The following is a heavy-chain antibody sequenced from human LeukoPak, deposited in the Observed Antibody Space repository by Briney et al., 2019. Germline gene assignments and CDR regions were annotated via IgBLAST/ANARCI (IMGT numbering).Heavy chain of an antibody. Sequence: GXXLRLSCAASGFTVSSNYMSWVRQAPGKGLEWVSVIYSGGSTYYADSVKGRFTISRDNSKNTLYLQMNSLRAEDTAVYYCARGGTFPIFDYWGQGTLVTVSS. CDR1: GFTVSSNY. CDR2: IYSGGST. CDR3: ARGGTFPIFDY. J-gene: IGHJ4*02. D-gene: IGHD2-15*01. V-gene: IGHV3-53*01.